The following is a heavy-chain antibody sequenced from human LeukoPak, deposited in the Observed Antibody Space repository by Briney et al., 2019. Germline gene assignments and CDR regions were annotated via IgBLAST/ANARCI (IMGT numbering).Heavy chain of an antibody. D-gene: IGHD3-3*01. J-gene: IGHJ6*03. CDR3: ASFGTQIGYFGVVTYYYMDV. Sequence: ASVKVSCKASGYTFTSYYMHWVRQAPGQGLEWMGIINPSGGSTSYAQKFQGRVTMTRDTSTSTVYMELSSLRSEDTAVYYRASFGTQIGYFGVVTYYYMDVWGKGTTVTVSS. V-gene: IGHV1-46*01. CDR2: INPSGGST. CDR1: GYTFTSYY.